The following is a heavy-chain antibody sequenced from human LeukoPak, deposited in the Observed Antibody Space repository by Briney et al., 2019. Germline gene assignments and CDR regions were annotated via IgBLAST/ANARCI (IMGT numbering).Heavy chain of an antibody. D-gene: IGHD3-3*01. CDR1: VFTFSASG. Sequence: GGCLSLSCAASVFTFSASGMHRVPQAPGPGLGGLTFIRYDGSNNYYTADVKARFTISRDNSKHTLYLQMDILRAEDTAAYYCARVYDFWSGYYSPTRGYFRYWGQGTLVTVSS. CDR3: ARVYDFWSGYYSPTRGYFRY. V-gene: IGHV3-30*02. CDR2: IRYDGSNN. J-gene: IGHJ4*02.